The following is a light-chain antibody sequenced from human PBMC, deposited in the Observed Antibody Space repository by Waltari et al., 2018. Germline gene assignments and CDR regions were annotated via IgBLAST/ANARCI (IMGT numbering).Light chain of an antibody. V-gene: IGLV3-21*04. CDR2: YDS. CDR3: QVWHPDIDPGV. Sequence: SYVLTQPPSVSVAPGETARLTCRGDNIGSYSVQWYQQKPRQAPVLVIFYDSDRPSGIPARFSGSNSGNTATLTITSVEAGDEARYYCQVWHPDIDPGVFGTGTEVTVL. J-gene: IGLJ1*01. CDR1: NIGSYS.